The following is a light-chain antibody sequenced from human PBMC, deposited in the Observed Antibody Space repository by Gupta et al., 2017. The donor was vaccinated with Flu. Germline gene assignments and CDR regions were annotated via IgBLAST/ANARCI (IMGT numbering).Light chain of an antibody. CDR2: DNN. CDR1: RSNIGSNT. J-gene: IGLJ1*01. Sequence: QSVLPHPPSAPGTPGQRVTISCSGSRSNIGSNTVNWYQQLPGTAPKLLIYDNNQRPSGVPDRFSGSKSGTSASLAISGLRSEDEADYYCAAWDDSLNGYVFGTGTKVTVL. CDR3: AAWDDSLNGYV. V-gene: IGLV1-44*01.